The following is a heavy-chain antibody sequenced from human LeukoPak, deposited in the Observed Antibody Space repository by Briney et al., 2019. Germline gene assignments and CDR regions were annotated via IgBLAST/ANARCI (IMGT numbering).Heavy chain of an antibody. CDR2: ISSSSSYI. CDR3: ASRYGDYGPG. D-gene: IGHD4-17*01. V-gene: IGHV3-21*01. CDR1: GFTFSNAW. Sequence: GGSLRLTCAASGFTFSNAWMSWVRQAPGKGLEWVSSISSSSSYIYYADSVKGRFTIYRDNAKNSLYLQMNSLRAEDTAVYYCASRYGDYGPGWGQGTLVTVSS. J-gene: IGHJ4*02.